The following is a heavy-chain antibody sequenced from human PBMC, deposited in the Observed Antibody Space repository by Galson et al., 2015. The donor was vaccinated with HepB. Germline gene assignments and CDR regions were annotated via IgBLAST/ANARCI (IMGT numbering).Heavy chain of an antibody. CDR1: GFTFSSYG. J-gene: IGHJ3*02. D-gene: IGHD3/OR15-3a*01. CDR3: AKGRDWGSLEAFDI. Sequence: LRLSCAASGFTFSSYGMHWVRQAPGKGLEWVAFIRYDGSNKYYADSVKGRFTISRDNSKNTLYLQMNSLRAEDTAVYYCAKGRDWGSLEAFDIWGQGTMVTVSS. V-gene: IGHV3-30*02. CDR2: IRYDGSNK.